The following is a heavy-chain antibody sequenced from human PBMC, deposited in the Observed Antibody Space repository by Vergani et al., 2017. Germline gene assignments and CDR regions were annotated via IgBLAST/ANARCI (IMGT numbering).Heavy chain of an antibody. Sequence: QVQLVQSGAEVKKPGASVKVSCKASGYTFTSYDINWVRQATGQGLEWMGWMNPNSGNTGYAQQFQGRVTITRNTPISTAYMELSSLRSADTAVYYCVRASRWVLLRRHYGMVVWGQGTTVTVSS. CDR1: GYTFTSYD. D-gene: IGHD2-15*01. J-gene: IGHJ6*02. V-gene: IGHV1-8*03. CDR2: MNPNSGNT. CDR3: VRASRWVLLRRHYGMVV.